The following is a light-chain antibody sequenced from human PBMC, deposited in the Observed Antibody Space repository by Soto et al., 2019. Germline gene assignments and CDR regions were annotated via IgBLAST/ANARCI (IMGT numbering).Light chain of an antibody. Sequence: DIQMTQSPSTLSASVGDRVTITCRASQSISSWLAWYQQKPGKAPKLLIYKASSLESGVPSRFSGSGPGTEFTLTISSLQPDDFATYYCQQYNFYSRTFGQGTKVDXK. J-gene: IGKJ1*01. V-gene: IGKV1-5*03. CDR1: QSISSW. CDR2: KAS. CDR3: QQYNFYSRT.